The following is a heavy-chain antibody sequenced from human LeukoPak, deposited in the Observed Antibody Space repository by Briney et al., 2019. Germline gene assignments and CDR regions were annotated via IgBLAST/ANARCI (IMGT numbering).Heavy chain of an antibody. Sequence: ASVKVSCKASGYTFTSYGISWVRQAPGQGLEWMGWISAYNGNTNYAQKLQRRVTMTTDTSTSTAYMELRSLRSDDTAVYYCARELRHYDFWSGKDYYYGMDVWGQGTTVTVS. CDR1: GYTFTSYG. D-gene: IGHD3-3*01. CDR3: ARELRHYDFWSGKDYYYGMDV. V-gene: IGHV1-18*01. J-gene: IGHJ6*02. CDR2: ISAYNGNT.